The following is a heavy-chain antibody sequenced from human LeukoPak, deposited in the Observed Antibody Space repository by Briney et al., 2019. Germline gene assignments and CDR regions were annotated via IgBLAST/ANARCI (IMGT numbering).Heavy chain of an antibody. CDR1: GFTFDDYA. D-gene: IGHD4/OR15-4a*01. Sequence: GGSLRLSCAASGFTFDDYAMPWVRQAPGKGLEWVSGISWNSGSIGYADSVKGRFTISRDNAKNSLYLQMNSLRAEDTALYYCAKDLVSYGAIDYWGQGTLVTVSS. J-gene: IGHJ4*02. CDR3: AKDLVSYGAIDY. V-gene: IGHV3-9*01. CDR2: ISWNSGSI.